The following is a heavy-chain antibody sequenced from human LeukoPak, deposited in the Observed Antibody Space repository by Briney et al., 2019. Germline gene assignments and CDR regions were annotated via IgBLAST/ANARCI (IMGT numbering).Heavy chain of an antibody. D-gene: IGHD3-22*01. CDR2: ISWNSGTV. V-gene: IGHV3-9*01. CDR1: GFTFDDYS. CDR3: AKGPNIRDYDGSGYYDYFDN. Sequence: PGGSLRLSCAASGFTFDDYSMHWVRQPPGKGLEWVSSISWNSGTVASADSVKGRFTISRDNAKNSLYLQMNSLRAEDTAFYYCAKGPNIRDYDGSGYYDYFDNWGQGTLVTVSS. J-gene: IGHJ4*02.